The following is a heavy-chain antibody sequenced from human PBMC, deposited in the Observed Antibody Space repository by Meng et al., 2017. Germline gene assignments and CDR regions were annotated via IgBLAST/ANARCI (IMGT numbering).Heavy chain of an antibody. CDR3: ATPQQWLVLGDYYYGMDV. J-gene: IGHJ6*02. CDR1: GYTFTSYD. CDR2: MNPNSGNT. Sequence: ASVKVSCKASGYTFTSYDINWVRQATGQGLEWMGWMNPNSGNTGYAQKFQGRVTMTRNTSISTAYMELSSLRSEDTAVYYGATPQQWLVLGDYYYGMDVWGQGTMVTVSS. D-gene: IGHD6-19*01. V-gene: IGHV1-8*01.